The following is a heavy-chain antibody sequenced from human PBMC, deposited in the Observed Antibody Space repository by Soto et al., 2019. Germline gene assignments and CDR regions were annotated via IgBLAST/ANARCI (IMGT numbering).Heavy chain of an antibody. CDR1: SGPSSSHN. CDR2: VYNTGGT. Sequence: QVQLQQSGPGLVKPWETLSLTCTVSSGPSSSHNWGWMRQSPGRGLEWIGYVYNTGGTSYNPSLKSRVTISADTSANHISLTLSFVTAADTAIYYCVRQGIGSLHGLVDVWGQGTTVSVSS. J-gene: IGHJ6*02. V-gene: IGHV4-59*08. CDR3: VRQGIGSLHGLVDV. D-gene: IGHD1-26*01.